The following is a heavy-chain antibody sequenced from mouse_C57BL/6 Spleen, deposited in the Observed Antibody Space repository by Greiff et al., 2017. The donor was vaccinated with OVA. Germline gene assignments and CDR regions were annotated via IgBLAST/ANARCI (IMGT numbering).Heavy chain of an antibody. CDR2: ISSGSSTI. D-gene: IGHD2-5*01. V-gene: IGHV5-17*01. CDR1: GFTFSDYG. Sequence: DVMLVESGGGLVKPGGSLKLSCAASGFTFSDYGMHWVRQAPEKGLEWVAYISSGSSTIYYADTVKGRFTISRDNAKNTLFLQMTSLRSEDTAMYYCAREGYSNYDYYAMDYWGQGTSVTVSS. J-gene: IGHJ4*01. CDR3: AREGYSNYDYYAMDY.